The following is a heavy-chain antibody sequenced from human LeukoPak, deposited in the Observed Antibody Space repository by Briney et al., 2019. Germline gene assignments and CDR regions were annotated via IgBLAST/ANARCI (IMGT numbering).Heavy chain of an antibody. D-gene: IGHD5-18*01. CDR1: VGSMSSYY. V-gene: IGHV4-59*08. CDR2: IFNSATT. J-gene: IGHJ4*02. Sequence: SETLSLTCTVSVGSMSSYYWTWIRQPPGKGLEWIAYIFNSATTNYNPSLKSRVTISVDTSKNQFSLRLSSVTAADTSVYYCAADGYGGAVDYWGQGTLVTVSS. CDR3: AADGYGGAVDY.